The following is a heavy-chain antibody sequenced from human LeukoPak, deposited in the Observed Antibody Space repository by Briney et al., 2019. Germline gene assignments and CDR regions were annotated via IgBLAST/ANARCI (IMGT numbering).Heavy chain of an antibody. Sequence: GSLRLSCAASGFTFSSYEMNWVRQAPGKGLEWVSYISSSGSTIYYADSVKGRFTISRDNAKNSLYLQMNSLRAEDTAVYYCARVSGDSSGYFDYWGQGTLVTVSS. J-gene: IGHJ4*02. D-gene: IGHD3-22*01. CDR2: ISSSGSTI. CDR1: GFTFSSYE. CDR3: ARVSGDSSGYFDY. V-gene: IGHV3-48*03.